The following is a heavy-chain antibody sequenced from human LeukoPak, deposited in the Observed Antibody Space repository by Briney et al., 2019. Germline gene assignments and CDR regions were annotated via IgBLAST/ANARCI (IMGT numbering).Heavy chain of an antibody. CDR2: VRGNGDST. J-gene: IGHJ4*02. CDR1: GFTFSNYG. V-gene: IGHV3-23*01. CDR3: AKGFFGSGSFPHNFDY. D-gene: IGHD3-10*01. Sequence: PGGSLRLSCAASGFTFSNYGMHWVRQAPGKGLEWVAVVRGNGDSTHYADSVKGRFTISRDNSKNTLYLQMNSLRDEDTAVYYCAKGFFGSGSFPHNFDYWGQGTLVTVSS.